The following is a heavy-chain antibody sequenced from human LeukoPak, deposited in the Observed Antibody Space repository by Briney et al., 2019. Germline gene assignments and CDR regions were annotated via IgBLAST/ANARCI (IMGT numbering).Heavy chain of an antibody. CDR1: GFTFSSYG. CDR2: IRYDGSNK. CDR3: AKGAKRLGYCSGGTCYSNYDYYYMDV. V-gene: IGHV3-30*02. Sequence: GGSLRLSCAASGFTFSSYGMHWVRQAPGKGLEWVAFIRYDGSNKYYADSVKCRFTISRDNSKNTLYLQMNSLRAEDTAVYYCAKGAKRLGYCSGGTCYSNYDYYYMDVWGKGTTVTISS. J-gene: IGHJ6*03. D-gene: IGHD2-15*01.